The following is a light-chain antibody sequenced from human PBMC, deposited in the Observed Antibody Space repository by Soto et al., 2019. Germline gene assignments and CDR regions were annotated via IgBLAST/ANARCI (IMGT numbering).Light chain of an antibody. CDR1: QSVGSD. J-gene: IGKJ1*01. V-gene: IGKV3-15*01. Sequence: EIVMTQSAATLSVSPGARATLSCRASQSVGSDLVRYRQKPGQAPRLLIYGASNRATGVPDRFSGSGAETVLTLTISSLQSDDFAVYCCQQYLDWPRTFGQGTKVEIK. CDR2: GAS. CDR3: QQYLDWPRT.